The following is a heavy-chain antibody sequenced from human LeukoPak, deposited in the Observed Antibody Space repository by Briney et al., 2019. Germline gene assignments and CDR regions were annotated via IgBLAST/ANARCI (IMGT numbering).Heavy chain of an antibody. J-gene: IGHJ4*02. V-gene: IGHV3-23*01. CDR2: ISGSGGST. CDR1: GFTFSSYA. CDR3: ANQYSGTYSVDY. D-gene: IGHD1-26*01. Sequence: GGSLRLSCAASGFTFSSYAMSWVRQAPGKGLEWVSGISGSGGSTYYADSVKGRFTISRDNSKNTLYLQMTSLRAEDTAVYYCANQYSGTYSVDYWGQGTLVTVSS.